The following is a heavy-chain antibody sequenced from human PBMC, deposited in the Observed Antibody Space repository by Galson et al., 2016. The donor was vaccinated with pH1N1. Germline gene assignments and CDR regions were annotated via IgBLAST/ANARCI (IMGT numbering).Heavy chain of an antibody. CDR2: IYYSGST. D-gene: IGHD4-17*01. J-gene: IGHJ4*02. CDR1: GGSISSSSYY. CDR3: ARRSYGDYVGYFDY. Sequence: SETLPLTCTVSGGSISSSSYYWGWIRQPPGKGLEWIGSIYYSGSTYYNPSLKSRVTISVDTSKNQFSLKLSSVTAADTAAYYCARRSYGDYVGYFDYWGQGTLVTVSS. V-gene: IGHV4-39*01.